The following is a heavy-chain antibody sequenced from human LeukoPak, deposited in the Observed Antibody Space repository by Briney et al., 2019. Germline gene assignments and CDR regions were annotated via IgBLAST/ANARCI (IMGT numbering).Heavy chain of an antibody. CDR1: GGSISS. CDR2: IYFSGST. Sequence: SETLSLTCTVSGGSISSFYWSWFYWSWIRQPPGKGLEWIGYIYFSGSTNYNPSLKSRVTISVDTSKNQFSLKLSSVTAADTAVYYCARGGTMSYYYYYMDVWGKGTTVTISS. V-gene: IGHV4-61*08. CDR3: ARGGTMSYYYYYMDV. D-gene: IGHD1-7*01. J-gene: IGHJ6*03.